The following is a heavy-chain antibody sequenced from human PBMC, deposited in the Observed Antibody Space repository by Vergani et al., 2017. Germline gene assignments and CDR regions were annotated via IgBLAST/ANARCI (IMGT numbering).Heavy chain of an antibody. CDR2: IYYTGIT. CDR3: VGAQGGDVPHDKRGYFFYGMDV. CDR1: GGSIKSGFW. J-gene: IGHJ6*02. D-gene: IGHD3-16*01. V-gene: IGHV4-4*02. Sequence: QVQLQESGPGLVKPSGTLSLTCAVSGGSIKSGFWWNWVRQPPGKGLEWIGEIYYTGITNYNSSLKSRVSMAVDTSKNQFSLNLTSVTAADTAMYYCVGAQGGDVPHDKRGYFFYGMDVWGQGTTVTVSS.